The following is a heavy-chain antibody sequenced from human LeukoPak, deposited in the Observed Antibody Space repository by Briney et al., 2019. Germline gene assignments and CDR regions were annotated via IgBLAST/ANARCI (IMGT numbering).Heavy chain of an antibody. V-gene: IGHV5-51*01. CDR3: ARRGYYDSSGYYYDY. Sequence: GESLQISCQGSGYSFTSYWIGWVRQLPGKGLEWMGIIYPGDSDTRYSPSFQGQVTISADKSISTAYLQWSSLKASDTAMYYCARRGYYDSSGYYYDYWGQGTLVTVSS. D-gene: IGHD3-22*01. CDR1: GYSFTSYW. CDR2: IYPGDSDT. J-gene: IGHJ4*02.